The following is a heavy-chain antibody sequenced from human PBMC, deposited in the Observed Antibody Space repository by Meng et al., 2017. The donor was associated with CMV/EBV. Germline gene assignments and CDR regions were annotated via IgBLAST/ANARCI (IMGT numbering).Heavy chain of an antibody. D-gene: IGHD7-27*01. CDR3: ARGPLGVASHFDY. V-gene: IGHV1-2*02. J-gene: IGHJ4*02. CDR1: GYTFTGYY. Sequence: ASVKVSCKASGYTFTGYYMHWVRQAPGQGLEWMGWINPNSGGTNYAQKFQGRVTMTRDTSISTAYMELSRLRSDDTAVYYRARGPLGVASHFDYWGQGTLVTVSS. CDR2: INPNSGGT.